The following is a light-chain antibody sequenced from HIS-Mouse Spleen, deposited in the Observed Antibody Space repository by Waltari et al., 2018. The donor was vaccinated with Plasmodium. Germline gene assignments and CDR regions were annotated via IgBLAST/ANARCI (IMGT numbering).Light chain of an antibody. J-gene: IGKJ2*01. Sequence: EIVLTQSPGTLSLSPGDRANLSCRASQSVSSSYLAWYQQNPGQAPRLLIYGASSRATGIPDRFSGSGSGTDFTLTISRLEPEDFAVYYCQQYGSSPYTFGQGTKLEIK. CDR2: GAS. V-gene: IGKV3-20*01. CDR3: QQYGSSPYT. CDR1: QSVSSSY.